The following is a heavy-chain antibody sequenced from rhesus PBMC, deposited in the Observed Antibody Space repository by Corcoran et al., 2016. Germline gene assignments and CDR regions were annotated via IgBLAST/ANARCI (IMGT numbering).Heavy chain of an antibody. V-gene: IGHV2S1*01. CDR1: GFSLSTSGMV. Sequence: QVTLKESGPALVKPTQTLTLTCTFSGFSLSTSGMVVGWIRQPPGKALEWLASIYWDDDKYYSTSLKSRLTISKDNSKNQGVLTMNNMDPVDTATYYCARGAAGVYYFDYWGQGVLVTVSS. CDR3: ARGAAGVYYFDY. CDR2: IYWDDDK. D-gene: IGHD6-25*01. J-gene: IGHJ4*01.